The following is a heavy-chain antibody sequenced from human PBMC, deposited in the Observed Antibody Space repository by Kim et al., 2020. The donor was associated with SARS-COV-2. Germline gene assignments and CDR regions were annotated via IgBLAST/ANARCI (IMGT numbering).Heavy chain of an antibody. V-gene: IGHV3-33*01. Sequence: GGSLRLSCAASGFTFSSYGMHWVRQAPGKGLEWVAVIWYDGSNKYYADSVKGRFTISRDNSKNTLYLQMNSLRAEDTAVYYCARGINHHFGSPEEWFDPWGQGTLVTVSS. CDR3: ARGINHHFGSPEEWFDP. CDR1: GFTFSSYG. J-gene: IGHJ5*02. CDR2: IWYDGSNK. D-gene: IGHD3-10*01.